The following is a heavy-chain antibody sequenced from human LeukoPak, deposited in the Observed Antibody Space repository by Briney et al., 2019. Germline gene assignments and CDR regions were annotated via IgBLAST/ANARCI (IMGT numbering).Heavy chain of an antibody. CDR1: GYRFTDDF. Sequence: ASVKVSCKTSGYRFTDDFIHWVRQAPGQGLEWMGWINPDTDFTNYAPKFRGRVIMTRDTSISTAYMEVRRLTFDDTAIYYCAPTSEAYTSNWSVWGQGTLVTVSP. CDR2: INPDTDFT. CDR3: APTSEAYTSNWSV. D-gene: IGHD3-16*01. V-gene: IGHV1-2*02. J-gene: IGHJ4*02.